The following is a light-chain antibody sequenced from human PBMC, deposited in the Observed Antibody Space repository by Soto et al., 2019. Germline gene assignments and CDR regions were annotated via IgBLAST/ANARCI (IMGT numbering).Light chain of an antibody. CDR1: PSVNGT. CDR2: DVS. V-gene: IGKV3-15*01. Sequence: EVVVTQSPATLSVSPGERATLSCRASPSVNGTLAWYQQKPGQTPRLLIYDVSTRANGVPARFSGRGSGTEFTLTISSLQSEDFALYYYQQYNGSPPWTFGQGTRVEIK. CDR3: QQYNGSPPWT. J-gene: IGKJ1*01.